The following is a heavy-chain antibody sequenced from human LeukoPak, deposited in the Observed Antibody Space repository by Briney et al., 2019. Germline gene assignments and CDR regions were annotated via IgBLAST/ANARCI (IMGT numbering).Heavy chain of an antibody. J-gene: IGHJ4*02. CDR2: IYNSGTT. D-gene: IGHD2-15*01. V-gene: IGHV4-59*08. Sequence: SETLSLTCTVSGGSVTTYYWTWIRQAPGKGLEWIGYIYNSGTTKYNPSLKSRVTISVDTSKNQFSLKVSSVTAADTAVYYCASGRIVVAEINYWGQGTLVTVSS. CDR3: ASGRIVVAEINY. CDR1: GGSVTTYY.